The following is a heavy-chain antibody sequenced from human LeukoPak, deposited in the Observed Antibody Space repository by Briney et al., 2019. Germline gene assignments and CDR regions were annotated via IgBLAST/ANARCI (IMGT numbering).Heavy chain of an antibody. CDR3: TRQYSRGRGDFDY. D-gene: IGHD6-19*01. V-gene: IGHV4-39*01. Sequence: PSETLSLTCTVSGGSISSSSYYWGWIRQPPGKGLEWIGSIYYSGSTYYSPSLKSRITISVDTSKNQFSLKMSSVTAADTALYYCTRQYSRGRGDFDYWGQGTLVTVSS. CDR1: GGSISSSSYY. CDR2: IYYSGST. J-gene: IGHJ4*02.